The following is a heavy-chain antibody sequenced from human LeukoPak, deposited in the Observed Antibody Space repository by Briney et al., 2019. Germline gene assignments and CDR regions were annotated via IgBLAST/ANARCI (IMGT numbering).Heavy chain of an antibody. J-gene: IGHJ4*01. V-gene: IGHV1-2*06. CDR1: GYTLTVYY. Sequence: ASVKVSCKASGYTLTVYYIHWVRQAPGQGLEWMGRINPNSGDTNFAQKFQGRVTMTRDTSISTAYMDLSGLRPDDTAVYYCAREGSGYTYGRGSYFDYWGHGILVTVSS. CDR2: INPNSGDT. D-gene: IGHD5-18*01. CDR3: AREGSGYTYGRGSYFDY.